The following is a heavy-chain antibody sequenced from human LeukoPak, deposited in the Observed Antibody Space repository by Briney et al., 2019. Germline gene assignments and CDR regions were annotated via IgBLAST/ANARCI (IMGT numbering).Heavy chain of an antibody. CDR2: IYYSGST. CDR3: ARAAVNNWNYVLSNWFDP. Sequence: KSSETLSLTCTVSGGSISSYYWSWIRQPPGKGLEWIGYIYYSGSTNYNPSLKSRVTISVDTPKNQFSLKLSSVTAADTAVYYCARAAVNNWNYVLSNWFDPWGQGTLVTVSS. J-gene: IGHJ5*02. V-gene: IGHV4-59*01. CDR1: GGSISSYY. D-gene: IGHD1-7*01.